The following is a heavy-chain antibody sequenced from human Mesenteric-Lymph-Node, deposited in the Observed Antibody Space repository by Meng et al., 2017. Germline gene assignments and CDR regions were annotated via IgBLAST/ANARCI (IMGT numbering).Heavy chain of an antibody. J-gene: IGHJ5*02. CDR1: GFTFSSYW. CDR3: ARESITMIEGRIKNSWFDP. Sequence: GGSLRLSCAASGFTFSSYWMSWVRQAPGKGLEWVANIKQDGSEKYYVDSVKGRFTISRDNAKNSLYLQMNSLRAEDTAVYYCARESITMIEGRIKNSWFDPWGQGTLVTVSS. D-gene: IGHD3-22*01. CDR2: IKQDGSEK. V-gene: IGHV3-7*01.